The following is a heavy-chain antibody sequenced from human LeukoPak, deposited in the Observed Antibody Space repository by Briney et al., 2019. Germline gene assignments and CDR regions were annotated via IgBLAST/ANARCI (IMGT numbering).Heavy chain of an antibody. CDR1: GGSISSSNYY. V-gene: IGHV4-39*07. CDR2: IYYTGST. D-gene: IGHD6-13*01. CDR3: ARTPPVGSSWPLDY. Sequence: SETLSLTCIVSGGSISSSNYYWGWIRQPPGKGLEWIGTIYYTGSTYYNPSLKSRVTISVDTSKNQFSLKLSSVTAADTAVYYCARTPPVGSSWPLDYWGQGTLVTVSS. J-gene: IGHJ4*02.